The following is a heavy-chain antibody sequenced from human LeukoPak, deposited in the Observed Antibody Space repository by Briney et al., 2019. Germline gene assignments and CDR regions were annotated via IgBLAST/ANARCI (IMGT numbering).Heavy chain of an antibody. D-gene: IGHD6-19*01. CDR3: ARDFGSGWYNY. J-gene: IGHJ4*02. CDR2: ISGSGGST. Sequence: GGSLRLSCAASGFTFSSYAMSWVRQAPGKGLEWVSAISGSGGSTYYADSVKGRFTISRDNSKNTLYLQMNSLRAEDTAVYYCARDFGSGWYNYWGQGTLVTVSS. V-gene: IGHV3-23*01. CDR1: GFTFSSYA.